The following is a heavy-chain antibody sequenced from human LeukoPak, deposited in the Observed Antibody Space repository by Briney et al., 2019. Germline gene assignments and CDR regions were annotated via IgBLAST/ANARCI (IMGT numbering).Heavy chain of an antibody. CDR2: LSNSGGST. V-gene: IGHV3-23*01. J-gene: IGHJ4*02. D-gene: IGHD3-10*01. CDR1: GFTFSSYA. Sequence: GGSLRLSCAASGFTFSSYAMRWVRQAPGKGLEGVSVLSNSGGSTFYADSVEGRFTISRHNFKNTLYLQMNSLRAEDTAVYYCAKRASGSGTSLYYFDYWGQGTLVTVSS. CDR3: AKRASGSGTSLYYFDY.